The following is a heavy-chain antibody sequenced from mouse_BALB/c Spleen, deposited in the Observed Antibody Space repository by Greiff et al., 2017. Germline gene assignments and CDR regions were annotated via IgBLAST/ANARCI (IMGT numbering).Heavy chain of an antibody. CDR1: GYTFTSYY. Sequence: QVQLKQSGPELVKPGASVRISCKASGYTFTSYYIHWVKQRPGQGLEWIGWIYPGNVNTKYNEKFKGKATLTADKSSSTAYMQLSSLTSEDSAVYFCAREITRNYFDDWGEGTTLTVSS. CDR2: IYPGNVNT. D-gene: IGHD2-4*01. V-gene: IGHV1S56*01. J-gene: IGHJ2*01. CDR3: AREITRNYFDD.